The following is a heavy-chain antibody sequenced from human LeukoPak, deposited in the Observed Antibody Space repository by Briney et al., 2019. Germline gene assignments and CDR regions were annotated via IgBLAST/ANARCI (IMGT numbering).Heavy chain of an antibody. J-gene: IGHJ4*02. D-gene: IGHD3-22*01. CDR3: ARGTYYYDSSGYSDY. V-gene: IGHV4-31*03. CDR1: GGPISSGGYY. Sequence: SETLSLTCTVSGGPISSGGYYWSWIRQHPGKGLEWIGYIYYSGSTYYNPSLKSRVTISVDTSKNQFSLKLSSVTAADTAVYYCARGTYYYDSSGYSDYWGQGTLVTVSS. CDR2: IYYSGST.